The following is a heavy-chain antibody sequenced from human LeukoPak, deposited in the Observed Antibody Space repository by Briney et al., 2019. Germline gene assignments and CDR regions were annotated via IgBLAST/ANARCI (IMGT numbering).Heavy chain of an antibody. CDR1: GYSFSDFY. Sequence: ASVKLSRKTSGYSFSDFYMHWGCRAPGQGLGWMGCANPNSGGTSTAQKFQGKVTITSQASITIVNTEVHWLISDDTAIYDCARADRLHGHPKLVGPWGRGALATVSS. J-gene: IGHJ5*02. V-gene: IGHV1-2*02. CDR2: ANPNSGGT. D-gene: IGHD6-13*01. CDR3: ARADRLHGHPKLVGP.